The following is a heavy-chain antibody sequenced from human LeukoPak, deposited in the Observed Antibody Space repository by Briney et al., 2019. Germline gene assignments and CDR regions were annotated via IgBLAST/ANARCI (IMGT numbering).Heavy chain of an antibody. Sequence: GGSLRLSCAVSGFAFCGYSLKWVRQAPGKGLEWLSYISSGSSTLYYADSVKGRFTISRDHAKNSLYLQMNSLRAEDTAVYYCARSRTGNDFDYWGQGTLVTVSS. CDR1: GFAFCGYS. CDR2: ISSGSSTL. V-gene: IGHV3-48*01. CDR3: ARSRTGNDFDY. J-gene: IGHJ4*02. D-gene: IGHD2-8*02.